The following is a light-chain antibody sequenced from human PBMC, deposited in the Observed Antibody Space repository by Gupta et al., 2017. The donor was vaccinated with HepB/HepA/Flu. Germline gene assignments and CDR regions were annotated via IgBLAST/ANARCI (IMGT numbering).Light chain of an antibody. CDR1: SSDVGGYNH. Sequence: SALTQPPSASGSPGQSVTISCTGTSSDVGGYNHVSWYQQHPATAPKLMIFEVNQRPAGVPDRFSGSKSGNTASLTVSGLQEDEEANYYCSSYAGSNNVVFGGGTKLTVL. V-gene: IGLV2-8*01. CDR3: SSYAGSNNVV. J-gene: IGLJ2*01. CDR2: EVN.